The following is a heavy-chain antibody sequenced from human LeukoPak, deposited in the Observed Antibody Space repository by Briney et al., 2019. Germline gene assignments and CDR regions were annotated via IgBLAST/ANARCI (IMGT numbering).Heavy chain of an antibody. CDR2: ISWNSGSI. D-gene: IGHD6-13*01. CDR3: AKGMQQLAWEPEDAFDI. J-gene: IGHJ3*02. CDR1: GFTFDDYA. Sequence: PGGSLRLSCAASGFTFDDYAMHWVRQAPGKGLEWVSGISWNSGSIGYADSVKGRFTISRDNAKNSLYLQMNSLRAEDTALYYCAKGMQQLAWEPEDAFDIWGQGTMVTVSS. V-gene: IGHV3-9*01.